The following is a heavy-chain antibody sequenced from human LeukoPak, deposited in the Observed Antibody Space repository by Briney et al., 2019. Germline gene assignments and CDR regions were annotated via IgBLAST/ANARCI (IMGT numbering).Heavy chain of an antibody. CDR2: ISSSGSTI. Sequence: PGGSLRLSCAASGFTFSDYYMSWLRQAPGKGLEWVSYISSSGSTIYYADSVKGRFTISRDNAKNSLYLQMNSLRAEDTAVYYCARKRPGYSSSSPDYWGQGTLVTVSS. D-gene: IGHD6-6*01. CDR1: GFTFSDYY. J-gene: IGHJ4*02. CDR3: ARKRPGYSSSSPDY. V-gene: IGHV3-11*04.